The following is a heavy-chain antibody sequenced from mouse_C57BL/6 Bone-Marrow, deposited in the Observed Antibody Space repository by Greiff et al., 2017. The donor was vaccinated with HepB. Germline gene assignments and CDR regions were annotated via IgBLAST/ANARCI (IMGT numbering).Heavy chain of an antibody. CDR1: GFNIKDDY. CDR3: TTPANLYAMDY. Sequence: EVQLQQSGAELVRPGASVKLSCTASGFNIKDDYMHWVKQRPEQGLEWIGWIDPENGDTEYASKFQGKATITADTSSNTAYLQLSSLTSSYTDVYYYTTPANLYAMDYWGQGTSVTVSS. J-gene: IGHJ4*01. V-gene: IGHV14-4*01. CDR2: IDPENGDT. D-gene: IGHD6-1*01.